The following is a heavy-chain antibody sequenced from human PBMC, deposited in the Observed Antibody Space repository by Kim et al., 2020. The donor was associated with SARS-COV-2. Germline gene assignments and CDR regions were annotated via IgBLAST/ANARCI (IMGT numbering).Heavy chain of an antibody. J-gene: IGHJ5*02. Sequence: GGSLRLSCAASGFTFSSYWMSWVRQAPGKGLEWVANIKQDGSEKYYVDSVKGRFTISRDNAKNSLYLQMNSLRAEDTAVYYCARDLPGGYYGSGSYYNVEDWFDPWGQGTLVTVSS. V-gene: IGHV3-7*01. D-gene: IGHD3-10*01. CDR3: ARDLPGGYYGSGSYYNVEDWFDP. CDR2: IKQDGSEK. CDR1: GFTFSSYW.